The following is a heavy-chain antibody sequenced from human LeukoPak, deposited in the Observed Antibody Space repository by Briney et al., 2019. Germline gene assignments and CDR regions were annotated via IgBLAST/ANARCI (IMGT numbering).Heavy chain of an antibody. V-gene: IGHV1-18*01. CDR1: GYTFTSYG. D-gene: IGHD3-3*01. CDR2: ISAYNGNT. CDR3: ARSKEEWLLYSFDY. J-gene: IGHJ4*02. Sequence: ASVRVSCKASGYTFTSYGISWVRQAPGQGLEWMGWISAYNGNTNYAQKLQGRVTMTTDTSTSTAYMELRSLRSDDTAVYYCARSKEEWLLYSFDYWGQGTLVTVSS.